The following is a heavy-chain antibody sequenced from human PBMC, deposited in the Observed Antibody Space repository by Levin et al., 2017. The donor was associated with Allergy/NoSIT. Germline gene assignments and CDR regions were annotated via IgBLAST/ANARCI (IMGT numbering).Heavy chain of an antibody. CDR1: GFTVSSNY. V-gene: IGHV3-66*01. J-gene: IGHJ4*02. Sequence: PGGSLRLSCAASGFTVSSNYMSWVRQAPGKGLEWVSLIYSGGNTNYADSVKGRFIISRDNSKNTLYLQMNSLRAEDTAGYYWAREEGPLDYWGQGTLVTVSS. CDR3: AREEGPLDY. CDR2: IYSGGNT.